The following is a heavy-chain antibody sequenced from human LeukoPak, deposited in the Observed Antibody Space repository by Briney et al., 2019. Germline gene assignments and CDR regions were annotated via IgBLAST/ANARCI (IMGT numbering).Heavy chain of an antibody. CDR3: ARDLAGATYTPFDY. Sequence: SETLSLTCTVSGVPINSYYWSWIRQPPGKGLEWIGYVYYSGTTNYNSALKSRVIISVDTSKNQFSLKLSSVTAADTAVYYCARDLAGATYTPFDYWGQGTLVTVSS. J-gene: IGHJ4*02. D-gene: IGHD1-26*01. CDR1: GVPINSYY. V-gene: IGHV4-59*01. CDR2: VYYSGTT.